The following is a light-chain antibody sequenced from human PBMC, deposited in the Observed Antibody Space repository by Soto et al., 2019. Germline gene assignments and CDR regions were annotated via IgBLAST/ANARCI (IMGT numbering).Light chain of an antibody. Sequence: DIQMTQSPSTLSASVGDSVAITCRASQNIRNWLAWYQQKPGKAPKLLIYKASSLESGVPSRFSGSGSGTEFTLTISSLQPDDFATYYCQQYNSYSPWTFGQGTQVDNK. CDR3: QQYNSYSPWT. J-gene: IGKJ1*01. CDR1: QNIRNW. V-gene: IGKV1-5*03. CDR2: KAS.